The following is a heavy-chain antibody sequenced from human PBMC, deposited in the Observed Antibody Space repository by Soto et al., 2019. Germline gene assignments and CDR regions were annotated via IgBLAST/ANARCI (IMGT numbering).Heavy chain of an antibody. J-gene: IGHJ6*03. CDR2: INYSGTT. CDR1: GGSIRSSSYL. CDR3: ARQVDDFWRGYKGYMDF. V-gene: IGHV4-39*01. D-gene: IGHD3-3*01. Sequence: SETLSLTCTVSGGSIRSSSYLWGWSRQPPGKGLEWLGSINYSGTTYYNPSLESRVTIPVDTSKNQFSLKLSSVTAADTAVYYCARQVDDFWRGYKGYMDFWGKGSTVTGSS.